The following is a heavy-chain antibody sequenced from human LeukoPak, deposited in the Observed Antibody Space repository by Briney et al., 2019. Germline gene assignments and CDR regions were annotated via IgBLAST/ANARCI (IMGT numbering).Heavy chain of an antibody. D-gene: IGHD6-19*01. Sequence: ASVKVSCKASGYTFTGYYMHWVRQAPGQGLEWMGWINPNSGGTNYAQKFQGWVTMTRDTSISTAYMELSRLRSDDTAVYYCARGALDSSGWSRYGMDVWGQGTTVTVSS. V-gene: IGHV1-2*04. J-gene: IGHJ6*02. CDR3: ARGALDSSGWSRYGMDV. CDR1: GYTFTGYY. CDR2: INPNSGGT.